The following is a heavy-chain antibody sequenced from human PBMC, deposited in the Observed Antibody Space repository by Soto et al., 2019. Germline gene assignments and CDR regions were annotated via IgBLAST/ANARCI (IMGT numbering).Heavy chain of an antibody. Sequence: SETLSLTCTVSGGSISSVGYYWSWIRQHPGKGLEWIGYIYYSGSTYYSPSLKSRVSISVDTSKNQFSLKLSSVTAADTAVYYCARVNEMSVGGFANWGQGTLVTVSS. D-gene: IGHD3-16*01. J-gene: IGHJ4*02. CDR1: GGSISSVGYY. CDR3: ARVNEMSVGGFAN. CDR2: IYYSGST. V-gene: IGHV4-31*03.